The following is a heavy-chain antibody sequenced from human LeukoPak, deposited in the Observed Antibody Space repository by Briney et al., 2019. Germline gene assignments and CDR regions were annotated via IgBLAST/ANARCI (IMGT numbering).Heavy chain of an antibody. D-gene: IGHD3-10*01. J-gene: IGHJ5*02. CDR1: GGSISSNNW. CDR3: ARGSYGSGSYYSSYNWFDP. Sequence: SGTLSLTCAVSGGSISSNNWWSWVRQLPGEGLGWIGEINHSGSTNYNPSLKSRVTISVDTSKNQFSLKLSSVTAADTAVYYCARGSYGSGSYYSSYNWFDPWGQGTRVTVSS. CDR2: INHSGST. V-gene: IGHV4-4*02.